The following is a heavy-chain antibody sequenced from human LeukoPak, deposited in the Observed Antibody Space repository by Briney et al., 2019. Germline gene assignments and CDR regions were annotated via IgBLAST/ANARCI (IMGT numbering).Heavy chain of an antibody. CDR2: IYPGDSDT. CDR3: ARPACSSTSCYLYFQH. CDR1: GYSFTSYW. Sequence: GESLKISCKGSGYSFTSYWIGWLRQMPGKGLEWMGIIYPGDSDTRYSPSFQGQVTISADKSISTAYLQWSSLKASDTAMYYCARPACSSTSCYLYFQHWGQGTLVTVSS. J-gene: IGHJ1*01. D-gene: IGHD2-2*01. V-gene: IGHV5-51*01.